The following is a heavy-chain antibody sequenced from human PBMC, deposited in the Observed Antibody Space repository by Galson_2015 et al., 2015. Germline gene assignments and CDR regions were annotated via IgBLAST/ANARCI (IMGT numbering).Heavy chain of an antibody. Sequence: SLRLSCAASGFTFSSYSMNWVRQAPGKGLEWVSSISSSSSYIYYADSVKGRFTISRDNAKNSLYLQMNSLRAEDTAVYYCARVSGKGGVDYWGQGTLVTVSS. J-gene: IGHJ4*02. CDR3: ARVSGKGGVDY. CDR1: GFTFSSYS. D-gene: IGHD3-10*01. CDR2: ISSSSSYI. V-gene: IGHV3-21*01.